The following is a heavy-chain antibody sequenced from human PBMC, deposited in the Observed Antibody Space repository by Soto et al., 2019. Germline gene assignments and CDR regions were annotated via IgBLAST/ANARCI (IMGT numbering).Heavy chain of an antibody. V-gene: IGHV3-23*01. CDR1: GFTFSNYV. CDR3: AKIRDYYDSSGYPPYFFDY. D-gene: IGHD3-22*01. J-gene: IGHJ4*02. Sequence: GGSLRLSCAASGFTFSNYVMNWVRQAPGRGLEWVSAITGSGGSTYYADSVKGRFTMSRDDPKNTLYLQMNSLRAEDTAVYYCAKIRDYYDSSGYPPYFFDYWGQGTLVTVSS. CDR2: ITGSGGST.